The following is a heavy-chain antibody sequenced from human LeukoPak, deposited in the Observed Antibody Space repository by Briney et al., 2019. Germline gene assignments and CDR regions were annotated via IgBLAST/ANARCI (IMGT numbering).Heavy chain of an antibody. V-gene: IGHV5-51*01. CDR3: ARDRRSSSWYLGGSSVGLGY. D-gene: IGHD6-13*01. Sequence: GESLKISCKGSGYSFTSYWIGWVRQMPGKGLEWMGIIYPGDSDTRYSPSFQGQVTISADKSISTAYMELSRLRSDDTAVYYCARDRRSSSWYLGGSSVGLGYWGQGTLVTVSS. J-gene: IGHJ4*02. CDR2: IYPGDSDT. CDR1: GYSFTSYW.